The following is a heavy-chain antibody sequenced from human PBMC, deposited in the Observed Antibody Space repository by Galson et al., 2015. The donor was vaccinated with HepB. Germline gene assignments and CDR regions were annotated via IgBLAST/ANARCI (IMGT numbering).Heavy chain of an antibody. J-gene: IGHJ4*02. V-gene: IGHV5-10-1*01. CDR3: ARQRAMAGWGRSFDS. D-gene: IGHD6-19*01. CDR2: IDPTDSYT. CDR1: GYSFSNYW. Sequence: QSGAEVKKPGESLRISCKGSGYSFSNYWVNWVRQMPGKGLEWMGTIDPTDSYTKYSPSFQGHVTISADKSISTVYLQWSSLRASDAAIYYCARQRAMAGWGRSFDSWGQGTLASVSS.